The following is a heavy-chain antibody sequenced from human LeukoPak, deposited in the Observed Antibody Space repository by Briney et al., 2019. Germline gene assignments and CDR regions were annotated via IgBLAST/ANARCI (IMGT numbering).Heavy chain of an antibody. Sequence: GGSLRLSCAASGFTFSSYAMSWVRQAPGKGLEWVSYISSSGSTIYYADSVKGRFTISRDNAKNSLYLQMNSLRAEDTAVYYCARAHSGSYLFDYWGQGTLVTVSS. CDR2: ISSSGSTI. V-gene: IGHV3-48*03. CDR1: GFTFSSYA. CDR3: ARAHSGSYLFDY. J-gene: IGHJ4*02. D-gene: IGHD1-26*01.